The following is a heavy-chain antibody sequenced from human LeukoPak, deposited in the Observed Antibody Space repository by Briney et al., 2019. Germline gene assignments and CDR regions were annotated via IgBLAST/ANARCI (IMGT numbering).Heavy chain of an antibody. V-gene: IGHV1-2*02. CDR2: INPHTGAA. Sequence: ASVKVSCKVSGYTFIENYIHWVRQAPGQGLEWMGLINPHTGAANYSQKFQGRVTMTRDTSISTAYMQLSRLKFDDTAVYYCGRWKSGYSPWGQGTPVTVSS. D-gene: IGHD3-22*01. J-gene: IGHJ4*02. CDR1: GYTFIENY. CDR3: GRWKSGYSP.